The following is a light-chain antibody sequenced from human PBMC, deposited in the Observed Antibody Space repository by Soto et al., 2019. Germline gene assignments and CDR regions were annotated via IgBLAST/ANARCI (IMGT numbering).Light chain of an antibody. CDR1: QSVSATY. J-gene: IGKJ1*01. V-gene: IGKV3-20*01. Sequence: EIVLTQSPGTLSLSQGEGAELSCRASQSVSATYLAWYQQKPGRAPRILIYGASNRATGIPDRVSGSGSGTDFTLTIATLEPEDFAVYYCQHYGISPPWTFGQGTK. CDR2: GAS. CDR3: QHYGISPPWT.